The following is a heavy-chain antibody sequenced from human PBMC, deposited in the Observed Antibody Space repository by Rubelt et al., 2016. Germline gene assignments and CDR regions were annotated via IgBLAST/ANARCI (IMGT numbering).Heavy chain of an antibody. CDR1: GGSFSGYY. CDR2: ISSSSSYT. J-gene: IGHJ6*03. Sequence: QVQLQQWGAGLLKPSETLSLTCAVYGGSFSGYYWSWIRQLPGKGLEWVSYISSSSSYTNYADSVKGRFTVSRDNAKNSLYLQMNSLRAEDTAVYYCARQGLELRPNAYYYYMDVWGKGTTVTVSS. CDR3: ARQGLELRPNAYYYYMDV. V-gene: IGHV3-11*03. D-gene: IGHD1-7*01.